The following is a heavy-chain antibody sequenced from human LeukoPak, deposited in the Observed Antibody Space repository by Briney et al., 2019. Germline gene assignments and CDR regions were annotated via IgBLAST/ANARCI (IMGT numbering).Heavy chain of an antibody. CDR1: GDSISSYY. V-gene: IGHV4-59*08. Sequence: PSETLSLTCTVSGDSISSYYWSWIRQPPGKGLEWIGYIYYSGSTTYNPSLKSRVTISVDTSKNQSSLKLTSVTAADTAVYYCARLLVDSYGYWFDPWGQGTLVTVSS. J-gene: IGHJ5*02. CDR2: IYYSGST. CDR3: ARLLVDSYGYWFDP. D-gene: IGHD5-18*01.